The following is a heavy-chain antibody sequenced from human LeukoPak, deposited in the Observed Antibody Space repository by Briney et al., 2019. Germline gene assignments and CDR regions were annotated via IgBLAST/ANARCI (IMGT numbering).Heavy chain of an antibody. CDR3: ARVTTIGYYYYYYYMDV. V-gene: IGHV4-38-2*02. CDR1: DYSINSGYY. CDR2: IYHSGST. D-gene: IGHD4-11*01. J-gene: IGHJ6*03. Sequence: SETLSLTCTVSDYSINSGYYWDWIRQPPGKGLEWIGSIYHSGSTYYNPSLKSRVTISVDTSKNQFSLKLSSVTAADTAVYYCARVTTIGYYYYYYYMDVWGKGTTVTVSS.